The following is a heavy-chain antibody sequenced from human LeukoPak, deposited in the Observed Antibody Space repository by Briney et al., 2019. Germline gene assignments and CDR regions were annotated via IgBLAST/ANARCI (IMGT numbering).Heavy chain of an antibody. V-gene: IGHV3-21*06. J-gene: IGHJ3*02. CDR1: GFTFSNYG. Sequence: GGSQRLSCAASGFTFSNYGMNWVRQAPGKGLEWVSFTDTSGRYVYYGDSVKGRFTISRDNAKNLLLLQMNGLRAENTALYYCARGRSITLLRGVAMSDGFDIWGQGAMVAVSS. D-gene: IGHD3-10*01. CDR2: TDTSGRYV. CDR3: ARGRSITLLRGVAMSDGFDI.